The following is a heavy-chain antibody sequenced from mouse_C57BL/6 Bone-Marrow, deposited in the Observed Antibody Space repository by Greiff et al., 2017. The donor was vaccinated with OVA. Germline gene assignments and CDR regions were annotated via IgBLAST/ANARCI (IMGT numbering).Heavy chain of an antibody. CDR1: GYTFTSYW. J-gene: IGHJ4*01. V-gene: IGHV1-69*01. CDR2: IDPSDSYT. D-gene: IGHD2-1*01. Sequence: QVQLQQPGAELVMPGASVKLSCKASGYTFTSYWMHWVKQRPGQGLEWIGEIDPSDSYTNYNQKLKGKSTLTVDKSSSTAYMQLSSLTSEDYAVYYCAKIYSGAMDYWGQGTSVTVSS. CDR3: AKIYSGAMDY.